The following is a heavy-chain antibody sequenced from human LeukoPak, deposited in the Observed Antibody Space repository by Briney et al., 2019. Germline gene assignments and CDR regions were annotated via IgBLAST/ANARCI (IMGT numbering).Heavy chain of an antibody. CDR3: TRDYCSSTSCYGGLDY. J-gene: IGHJ4*02. Sequence: GGSLRLSCTASGFTFGDYAMSWVRQAPGKGLEGVGFIRSKAYGGTTEYAASVKGRFTISRDDSKSIANLQMNSLKTEDTAVYYCTRDYCSSTSCYGGLDYWGQGTLVTVSS. V-gene: IGHV3-49*04. D-gene: IGHD2-2*01. CDR2: IRSKAYGGTT. CDR1: GFTFGDYA.